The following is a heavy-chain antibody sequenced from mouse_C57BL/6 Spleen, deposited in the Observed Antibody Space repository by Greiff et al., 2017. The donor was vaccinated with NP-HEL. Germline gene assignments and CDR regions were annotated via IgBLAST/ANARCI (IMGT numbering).Heavy chain of an antibody. V-gene: IGHV1-85*01. CDR3: ARKVTTPFDY. J-gene: IGHJ2*01. CDR2: IYPRDGST. D-gene: IGHD2-2*01. CDR1: GYTFTSYD. Sequence: VQVVESGPELVKPGASVKLSCKASGYTFTSYDINWVKQRPGQGLEWIGWIYPRDGSTKYNEKFKGKATLTVDTSSSTAYMELHSLTSEDSAVYFCARKVTTPFDYWGQGTTLTVSS.